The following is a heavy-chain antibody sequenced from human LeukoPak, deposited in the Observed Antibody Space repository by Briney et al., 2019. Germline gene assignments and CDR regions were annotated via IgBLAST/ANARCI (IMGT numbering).Heavy chain of an antibody. CDR2: INAGNGNT. D-gene: IGHD6-13*01. Sequence: ASVKVSCKASGYTFTSYAMHWVRQAPGQRLEWMGWINAGNGNTKYSQEFQGRVTITRDTSASTAYMELSSLRSEDMAVYYCARVDSSSWYAGVYYYYYMDVWGKGTTVTVSS. V-gene: IGHV1-3*03. CDR3: ARVDSSSWYAGVYYYYYMDV. CDR1: GYTFTSYA. J-gene: IGHJ6*03.